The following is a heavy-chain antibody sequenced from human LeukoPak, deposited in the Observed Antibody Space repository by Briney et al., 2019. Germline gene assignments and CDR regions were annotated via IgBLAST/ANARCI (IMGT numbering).Heavy chain of an antibody. V-gene: IGHV4-34*01. D-gene: IGHD3-10*01. CDR2: INHSGST. CDR3: ARGRSYGSGSPIAY. CDR1: GGSLSDHY. Sequence: PSETLSLTCAVYGGSLSDHYWSWFRQPPGKGLEWIGEINHSGSTNYNPSLKSRVTISVDTSKNQFSLKLSSVTAADTAVYYCARGRSYGSGSPIAYWGQGTLVTVSS. J-gene: IGHJ4*02.